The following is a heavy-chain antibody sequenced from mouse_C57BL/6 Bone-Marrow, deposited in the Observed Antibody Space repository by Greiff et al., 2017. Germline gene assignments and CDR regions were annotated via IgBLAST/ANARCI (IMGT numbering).Heavy chain of an antibody. CDR1: GYSITSGYY. CDR3: ARVGLLYYFDY. V-gene: IGHV3-6*01. CDR2: ISYDGSN. D-gene: IGHD1-1*01. Sequence: EVHLVESGPGLVKPSQSLSLTCSVTGYSITSGYYWNWIRQFPGNKLEWMGYISYDGSNNYNPSLKNRISITRDTSNNQFFLKLNSVTTEDTATYYCARVGLLYYFDYWGQGTTLTVSS. J-gene: IGHJ2*01.